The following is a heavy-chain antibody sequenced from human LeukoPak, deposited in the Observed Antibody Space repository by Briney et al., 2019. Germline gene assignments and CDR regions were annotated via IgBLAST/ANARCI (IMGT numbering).Heavy chain of an antibody. D-gene: IGHD2-2*01. V-gene: IGHV5-51*01. Sequence: GESLKISCKGSGYNFTSYWIGWVRQMPGKGLEWMGIIYPGDSDTRYSPSFQGQVTISADKSISTAYLQWSSLKASDTAMYYCARSSGYCSSASCAGHYWGQGTLVTVSS. CDR2: IYPGDSDT. J-gene: IGHJ4*02. CDR1: GYNFTSYW. CDR3: ARSSGYCSSASCAGHY.